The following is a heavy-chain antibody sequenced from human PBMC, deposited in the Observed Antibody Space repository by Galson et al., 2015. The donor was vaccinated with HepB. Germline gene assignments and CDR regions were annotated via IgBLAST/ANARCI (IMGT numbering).Heavy chain of an antibody. CDR3: AKGWGYYDTHWGCFGV. CDR1: GFTFDSFF. CDR2: ISYDGSNP. Sequence: SLRLSCATSGFTFDSFFMHWVRQAPGKGLEWVAVISYDGSNPYYADSVKGRFTISRDNSKNTLYLQMNSLRSDDTAVYYCAKGWGYYDTHWGCFGVWGHGTMVTVSS. D-gene: IGHD3-22*01. V-gene: IGHV3-30*18. J-gene: IGHJ3*01.